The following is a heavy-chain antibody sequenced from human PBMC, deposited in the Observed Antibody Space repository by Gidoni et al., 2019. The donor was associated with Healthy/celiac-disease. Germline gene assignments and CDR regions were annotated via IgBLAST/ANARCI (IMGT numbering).Heavy chain of an antibody. CDR3: AREGTSGWQAFDI. Sequence: QGQLQESRPGLVKPSATLSLPCTVSGGSISSYYWSCIRQPPGKGLEWIGYLYYSGSTNYNPSLKSRVTISVDTSKNQFSLKLSSVTAADTAVYYCAREGTSGWQAFDIWGQGTMVTVSS. D-gene: IGHD6-19*01. CDR2: LYYSGST. V-gene: IGHV4-59*01. J-gene: IGHJ3*02. CDR1: GGSISSYY.